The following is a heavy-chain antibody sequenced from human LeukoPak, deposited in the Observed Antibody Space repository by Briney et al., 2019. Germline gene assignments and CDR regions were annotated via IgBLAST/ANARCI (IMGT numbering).Heavy chain of an antibody. CDR3: ARESYDYVWGSYRYQFDY. V-gene: IGHV4-4*07. J-gene: IGHJ4*02. CDR1: GFTFSSYA. D-gene: IGHD3-16*02. CDR2: IYTSGST. Sequence: PGGSLRLSCAASGFTFSSYAMSWIRQPAGKGLEWIGRIYTSGSTNYNPSLKSRVTMSVDTSKNQFSLKLSSVTAADTAVYYCARESYDYVWGSYRYQFDYWGQGTLVTVSS.